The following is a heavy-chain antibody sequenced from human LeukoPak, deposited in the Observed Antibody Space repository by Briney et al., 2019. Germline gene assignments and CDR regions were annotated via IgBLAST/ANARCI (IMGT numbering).Heavy chain of an antibody. CDR1: GGSISSSSYY. CDR2: IYYSGST. Sequence: SETLSLTCTVSGGSISSSSYYWGWIRQPPGKGLEWIGSIYYSGSTYYNPSLKSRVTISVDTSKNQFSLKLSSVTAADTAVYYCARGYGGASRLWFSFYFDYWGQGTLVTVSS. V-gene: IGHV4-39*07. D-gene: IGHD3-10*01. CDR3: ARGYGGASRLWFSFYFDY. J-gene: IGHJ4*02.